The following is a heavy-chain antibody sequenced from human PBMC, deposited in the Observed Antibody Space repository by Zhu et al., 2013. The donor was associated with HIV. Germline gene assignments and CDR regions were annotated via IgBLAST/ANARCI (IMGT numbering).Heavy chain of an antibody. CDR3: ARDPRMGQWLVNWFDP. D-gene: IGHD6-19*01. CDR1: GGTFSNYT. V-gene: IGHV1-69*01. Sequence: QVQLVQSGAEVKKPGSSVKVSCKASGGTFSNYTITWVRQAPGQGPEWMGGIIPIFGSANYAQRFQGRVTITADESTRTAYMELSSLRSEDTAVYYCARDPRMGQWLVNWFDPWGQGTLVTVSS. CDR2: IIPIFGSA. J-gene: IGHJ5*02.